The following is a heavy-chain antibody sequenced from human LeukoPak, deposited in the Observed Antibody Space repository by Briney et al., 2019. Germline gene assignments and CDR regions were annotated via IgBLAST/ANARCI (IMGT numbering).Heavy chain of an antibody. D-gene: IGHD3/OR15-3a*01. CDR3: ARQTGSGLFILP. Sequence: PSETLSLTCTVSGVSIRSYYWSWIRQPPGKGLEWIGYIYYSGSPNYNPSLKSRVTLSVDTSKNQFSLRLTSVTAADTAVYYCARQTGSGLFILPGGQGTLVTVSS. CDR1: GVSIRSYY. J-gene: IGHJ4*02. CDR2: IYYSGSP. V-gene: IGHV4-59*08.